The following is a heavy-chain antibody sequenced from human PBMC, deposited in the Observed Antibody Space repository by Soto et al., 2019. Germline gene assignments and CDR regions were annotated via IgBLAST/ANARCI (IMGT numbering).Heavy chain of an antibody. V-gene: IGHV5-51*01. CDR3: PRHADGAGSYGIFYKWFEP. J-gene: IGHJ5*02. Sequence: PGESVKISCKRSGCSFTSYWIGWVRQMPGKGLDWMGIIYPGDSDSRYSPSFQGQVTISADKAISTAYLQWSSLKASYTAMYYCPRHADGAGSYGIFYKWFEPWGQGTLVAVSS. CDR1: GCSFTSYW. D-gene: IGHD3-10*01. CDR2: IYPGDSDS.